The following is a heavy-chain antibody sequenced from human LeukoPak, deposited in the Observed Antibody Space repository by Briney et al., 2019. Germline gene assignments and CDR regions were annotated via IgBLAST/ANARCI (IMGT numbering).Heavy chain of an antibody. V-gene: IGHV3-66*01. CDR3: ARDSIPLDCSGGSCYSEEGFDY. CDR1: GFTVSSNY. CDR2: IYSGGST. D-gene: IGHD2-15*01. Sequence: TGGSLRLSCAASGFTVSSNYMSWVRQAPGKGLEWVSVIYSGGSTYYADSVKGRFTISRGNSKNTLYLQMNSLRAEDTAVYYCARDSIPLDCSGGSCYSEEGFDYWGQGTLVTVSS. J-gene: IGHJ4*02.